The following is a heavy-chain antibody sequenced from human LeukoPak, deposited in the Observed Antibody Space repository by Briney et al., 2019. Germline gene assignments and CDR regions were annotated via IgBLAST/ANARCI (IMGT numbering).Heavy chain of an antibody. D-gene: IGHD2-2*02. CDR3: ARRCSSISCYNY. V-gene: IGHV4-34*01. CDR1: GGSFSGSY. CDR2: INHSGST. Sequence: PSETLSLTCAVYGGSFSGSYWSWIRQPPGKGLEWIGEINHSGSTNYNPSLKSRITISVDTSKNQFSLKLSSVTAADTAVYYCARRCSSISCYNYWGQGTLVTVSS. J-gene: IGHJ4*02.